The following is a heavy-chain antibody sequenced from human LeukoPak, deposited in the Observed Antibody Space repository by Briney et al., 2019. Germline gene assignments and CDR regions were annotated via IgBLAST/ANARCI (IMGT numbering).Heavy chain of an antibody. J-gene: IGHJ6*04. D-gene: IGHD2-2*01. CDR3: ARGPGGPAVPYGMDV. CDR2: IYYTGST. Sequence: SETLSLTCTVSGGSVSSGSYYWSWIRQPPGTGLEWIGYIYYTGSTNYNPSLKSRVTISVDTSKNQFSLKLSSVTAADTAVYYCARGPGGPAVPYGMDVWGKGTTVTVSS. V-gene: IGHV4-61*01. CDR1: GGSVSSGSYY.